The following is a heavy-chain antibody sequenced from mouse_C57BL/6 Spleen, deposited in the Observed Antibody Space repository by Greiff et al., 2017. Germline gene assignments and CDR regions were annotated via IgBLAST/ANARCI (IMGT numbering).Heavy chain of an antibody. CDR2: IHPNSGST. J-gene: IGHJ3*01. V-gene: IGHV1-64*01. CDR3: ARPSYGSSPAWFAY. Sequence: QVQLQQPGAELVKPGASVKLSCKASGYTFTSYWMHWVKQRPGQGLEWIGMIHPNSGSTNYNEKLKSKATLTVDNSSSTAYMQLSSLTSEDSAVYDCARPSYGSSPAWFAYWGQGTLVTVSA. CDR1: GYTFTSYW. D-gene: IGHD1-1*01.